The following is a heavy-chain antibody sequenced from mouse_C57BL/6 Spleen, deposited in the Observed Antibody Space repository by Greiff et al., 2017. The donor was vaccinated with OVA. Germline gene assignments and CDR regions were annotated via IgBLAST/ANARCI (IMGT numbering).Heavy chain of an antibody. CDR3: ARETYYGSSYRFAY. V-gene: IGHV1-64*01. J-gene: IGHJ3*01. CDR2: IHPNSGST. CDR1: GYTFTSYW. Sequence: QVQLQQPGAELVKPGASVKLSCKASGYTFTSYWMHWVKQRTGQGLEWIGMIHPNSGSTNYNEKFKSKATLTVDKSSSTAYMQLSSLTSEDSAVYYCARETYYGSSYRFAYWGQGTLVTVSA. D-gene: IGHD1-1*01.